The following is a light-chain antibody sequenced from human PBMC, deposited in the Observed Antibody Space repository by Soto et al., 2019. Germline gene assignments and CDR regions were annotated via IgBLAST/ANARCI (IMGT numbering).Light chain of an antibody. V-gene: IGKV3-15*01. CDR2: GAS. CDR1: QSVSSN. Sequence: EIVMTQSPATLSVSPGERATLSCRASQSVSSNLAWYQQKPGQAPRLLIYGASTRATGIPARFSGSGSGTEFSLTISSLQSEDFAVYYCQQYDNWPPVTFGQGTKVEIK. CDR3: QQYDNWPPVT. J-gene: IGKJ1*01.